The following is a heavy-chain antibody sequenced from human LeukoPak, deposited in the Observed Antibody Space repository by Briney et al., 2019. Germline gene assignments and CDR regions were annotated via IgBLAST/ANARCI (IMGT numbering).Heavy chain of an antibody. CDR2: INYSGNT. V-gene: IGHV4-59*01. D-gene: IGHD4-17*01. J-gene: IGHJ4*02. CDR1: GDSISSYY. CDR3: AREGRQDYVYFDY. Sequence: SETLSLTCTVSGDSISSYYWSWIRQPPGKGLEWIGYINYSGNTNYNPSLKSRVTISVDTSKDQFSLRLSSVTAADTAVYYCAREGRQDYVYFDYWGQGTLVTVSS.